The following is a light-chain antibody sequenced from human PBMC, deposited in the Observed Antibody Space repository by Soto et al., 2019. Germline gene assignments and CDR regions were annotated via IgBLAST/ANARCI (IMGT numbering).Light chain of an antibody. CDR1: SNDVGGYNY. CDR3: CSYAGDYTFV. CDR2: DVN. J-gene: IGLJ1*01. Sequence: QSALTQPHSVSGSPGQSVTVTCTGTSNDVGGYNYVSWYQQNPGKAPRLIIYDVNERPSGVPDRFSGSKSGTTASLTISGLQTEDEADYYCCSYAGDYTFVFGSGTKLTVL. V-gene: IGLV2-11*01.